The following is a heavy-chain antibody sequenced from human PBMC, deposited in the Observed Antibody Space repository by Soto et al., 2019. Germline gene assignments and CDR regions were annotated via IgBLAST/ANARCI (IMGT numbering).Heavy chain of an antibody. J-gene: IGHJ4*02. CDR2: LNSSSSDS. CDR3: VTEKANIKGFFDV. V-gene: IGHV1-2*02. D-gene: IGHD3-10*01. Sequence: QAHLVQSGAEVKKPGASLRVSCKASGYTFTGYTFHWMRQAPGQGLEWMAWLNSSSSDSSFAPKMQGRVTVTMDAPSNTAYMDLSRLTSEDTDVYYCVTEKANIKGFFDVWGQGTPVAVST. CDR1: GYTFTGYT.